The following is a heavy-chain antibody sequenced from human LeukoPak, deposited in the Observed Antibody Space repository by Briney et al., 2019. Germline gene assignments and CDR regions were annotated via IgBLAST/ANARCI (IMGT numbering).Heavy chain of an antibody. J-gene: IGHJ4*02. D-gene: IGHD4/OR15-4a*01. CDR3: ARRAGAYSHPYDY. V-gene: IGHV3-23*01. CDR2: ISGSGGST. CDR1: GFTFSSYG. Sequence: GGSLRLSCAASGFTFSSYGMSWVRQAPGKGLEWVSAISGSGGSTYYADSVKGRFTISRDNAKNSLYMQMNSLRAEDTAVYYCARRAGAYSHPYDYWGQGTLVTVSS.